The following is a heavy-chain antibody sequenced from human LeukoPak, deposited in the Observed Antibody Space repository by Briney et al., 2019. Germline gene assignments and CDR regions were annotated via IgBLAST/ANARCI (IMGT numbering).Heavy chain of an antibody. CDR2: ISYDGSNK. CDR1: GFTFSSYG. CDR3: AQDAPRVELAPGPAY. V-gene: IGHV3-30*18. D-gene: IGHD5-24*01. Sequence: GGSLRLSCAASGFTFSSYGRHWVRQAPGKGLEWVAVISYDGSNKYYADSVKGRFTISSDTSKRTLHLQMNSPRAEATGAYHSAQDAPRVELAPGPAYWGQGTLATASS. J-gene: IGHJ4*02.